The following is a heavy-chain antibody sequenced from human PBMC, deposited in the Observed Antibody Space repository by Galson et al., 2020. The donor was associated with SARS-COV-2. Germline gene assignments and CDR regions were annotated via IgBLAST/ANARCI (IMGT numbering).Heavy chain of an antibody. CDR3: ARYDPLVAAGTGGFDF. D-gene: IGHD6-13*01. Sequence: SETLSLTCTVSGGSITSYYWSWIRQPPGKGLEWIGYISFIGNTYYNPSLKSRVTISRDTSRNQFSLKLTSVTAADTALYYCARYDPLVAAGTGGFDFWGQGTLVTVSA. V-gene: IGHV4-59*01. CDR2: ISFIGNT. J-gene: IGHJ4*02. CDR1: GGSITSYY.